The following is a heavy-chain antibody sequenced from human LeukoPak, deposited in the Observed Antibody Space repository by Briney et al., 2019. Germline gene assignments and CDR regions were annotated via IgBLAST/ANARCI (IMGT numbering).Heavy chain of an antibody. J-gene: IGHJ3*02. CDR1: GFTFSRYG. Sequence: AGGSLRLSCAASGFTFSRYGMHWVRQAPGKGLEWVAVISYDGSNKYYADSVKGRFTISRDNSKNTLYLQMNSLRAEDTAVYYCAKSDAFDIWGQGTMVTVSS. V-gene: IGHV3-30*18. CDR3: AKSDAFDI. CDR2: ISYDGSNK.